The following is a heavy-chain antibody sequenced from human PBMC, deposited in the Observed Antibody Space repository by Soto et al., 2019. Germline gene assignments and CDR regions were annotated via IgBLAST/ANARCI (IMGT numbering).Heavy chain of an antibody. V-gene: IGHV4-59*08. D-gene: IGHD2-2*02. Sequence: SETLCLTCTVSGGSISSYYWSWIRQPPGKGLGRVGIGSNSGTTHYNPSLKSRVTISVDTSNNHFSLKLTSVTAADTAVYYCARHRAIVVVVPAAIHWFDPWGQGTLVTVSS. CDR1: GGSISSYY. CDR2: GSNSGTT. CDR3: ARHRAIVVVVPAAIHWFDP. J-gene: IGHJ5*02.